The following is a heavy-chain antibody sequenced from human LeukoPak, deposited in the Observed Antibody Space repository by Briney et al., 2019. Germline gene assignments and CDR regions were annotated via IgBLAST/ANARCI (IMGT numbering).Heavy chain of an antibody. Sequence: GGSLRLSCAASGFTISGFWMHWVRQVPGEGLVWVARMNSAGTTINYADSVKGRFTISRDNVRNTLHLQMNNLSLEDTAVYFCIREVQVRTSASLGLWGRGTLVTVS. D-gene: IGHD1-1*01. CDR2: MNSAGTTI. CDR1: GFTISGFW. V-gene: IGHV3-74*01. CDR3: IREVQVRTSASLGL. J-gene: IGHJ4*01.